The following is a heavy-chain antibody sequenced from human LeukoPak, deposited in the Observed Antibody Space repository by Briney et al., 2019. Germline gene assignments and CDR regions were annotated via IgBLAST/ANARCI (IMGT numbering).Heavy chain of an antibody. J-gene: IGHJ5*02. Sequence: GGSLRLSCAASGFTFIRYAMSWVRQAPGKGLEWVSAISGSGGSTYYADSVKGRFTISRDNSKNTLYLQMNSLRAEDTAVYYCAKDGDLTYYEFWSGLNWFDPWGQGTLVTVSS. CDR1: GFTFIRYA. D-gene: IGHD3-3*01. CDR3: AKDGDLTYYEFWSGLNWFDP. CDR2: ISGSGGST. V-gene: IGHV3-23*01.